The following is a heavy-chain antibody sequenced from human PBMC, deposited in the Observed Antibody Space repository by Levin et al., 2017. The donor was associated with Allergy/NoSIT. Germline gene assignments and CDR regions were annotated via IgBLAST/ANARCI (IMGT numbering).Heavy chain of an antibody. CDR1: GGTFSSYA. V-gene: IGHV1-69*01. D-gene: IGHD4-11*01. Sequence: KISCKASGGTFSSYAISWVRQAPGQGLEWMGGIIPIFGTANYAQKFQGRVTITADESTSTAYMELSSLRSEDTAVYYCARETVWPGYFDLWGRGTLVTVSS. J-gene: IGHJ2*01. CDR2: IIPIFGTA. CDR3: ARETVWPGYFDL.